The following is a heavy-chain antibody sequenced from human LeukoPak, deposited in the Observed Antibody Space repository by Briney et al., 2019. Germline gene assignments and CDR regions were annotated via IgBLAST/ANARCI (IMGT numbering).Heavy chain of an antibody. CDR1: GFTFSSYW. CDR3: ARADYYDSSPNLDY. Sequence: GGSLRLSCAASGFTFSSYWISWVRQAPGKGLEWVANIKQDGSEKYYVDSVKGRFTISRDNAKNSLYLQMNSLRAEDTAVYYCARADYYDSSPNLDYWGQGTLVTVSS. V-gene: IGHV3-7*01. D-gene: IGHD3-22*01. CDR2: IKQDGSEK. J-gene: IGHJ4*02.